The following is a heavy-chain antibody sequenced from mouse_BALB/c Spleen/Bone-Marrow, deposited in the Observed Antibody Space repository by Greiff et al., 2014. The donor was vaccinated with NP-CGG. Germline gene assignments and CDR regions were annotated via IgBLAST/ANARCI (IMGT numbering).Heavy chain of an antibody. D-gene: IGHD1-2*01. CDR2: IYPHNGGT. V-gene: IGHV1S29*02. Sequence: EVQLQQSGPELVKPGASVKISSKASGYTFTDYNMHWVQQSHGKSLEWIGYIYPHNGGTGYNQKFKSKATLTVDNSSSTAYMELRSLTSEDSAVYYCARRFITTAAWFAYWGQGTLVTVSA. CDR3: ARRFITTAAWFAY. CDR1: GYTFTDYN. J-gene: IGHJ3*01.